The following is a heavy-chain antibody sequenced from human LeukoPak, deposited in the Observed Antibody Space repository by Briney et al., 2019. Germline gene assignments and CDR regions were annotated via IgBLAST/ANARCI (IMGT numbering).Heavy chain of an antibody. V-gene: IGHV1-69*06. CDR2: IIPIFGTA. CDR1: GYTFTSYG. Sequence: SVKVSCKASGYTFTSYGISWVRQAPGQGLEWMGGIIPIFGTANYAQKFQGRVTITADKSTSTAYMELSSLRSEDTAVYYCARDHADGYNDYWGQGTLVTVSS. CDR3: ARDHADGYNDY. J-gene: IGHJ4*02. D-gene: IGHD5-24*01.